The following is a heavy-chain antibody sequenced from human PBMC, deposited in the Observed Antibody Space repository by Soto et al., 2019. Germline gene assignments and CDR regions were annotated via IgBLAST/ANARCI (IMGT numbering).Heavy chain of an antibody. J-gene: IGHJ4*02. CDR2: ISTSGDTK. Sequence: GGSLRLSCAASGFTFSSYEMNWVRQAPGKGLEWVSYISTSGDTKYYADSVKGRFTISRDNAKNSLYLQMNSLRAEDTAVYYCARDGYSYGSPFDYWGQGTLVTVSS. D-gene: IGHD5-18*01. CDR3: ARDGYSYGSPFDY. CDR1: GFTFSSYE. V-gene: IGHV3-48*03.